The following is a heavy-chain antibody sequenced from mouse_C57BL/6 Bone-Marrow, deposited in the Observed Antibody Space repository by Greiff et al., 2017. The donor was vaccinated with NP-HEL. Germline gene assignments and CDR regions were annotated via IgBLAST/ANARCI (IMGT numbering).Heavy chain of an antibody. V-gene: IGHV3-6*01. CDR1: GYSITSGYY. CDR3: ARADLGSSFDY. Sequence: EVHLVESGPGLVKPSQSLSLTCSVTGYSITSGYYWNWIRQFPGNKLEWMGYISYDGSNNYNPSLKNRISITRDTSKNQFFLKLNSVTTEDTATYYCARADLGSSFDYWGQGTTLTVSS. CDR2: ISYDGSN. J-gene: IGHJ2*01. D-gene: IGHD1-3*01.